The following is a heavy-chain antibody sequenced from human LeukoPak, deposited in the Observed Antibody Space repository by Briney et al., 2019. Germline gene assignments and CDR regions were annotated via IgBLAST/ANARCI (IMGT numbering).Heavy chain of an antibody. Sequence: SETLSLTCTVSGGSISSSSYYWGWIRQPPGKGLEWIGYIYYSGTTNYNPSLKSRVSMSVDTSKNQFSLKLSSVTAADTAVYYCARVTKARSYMDVWGKGTTVTISS. V-gene: IGHV4-61*05. CDR1: GGSISSSSYY. D-gene: IGHD2-8*01. CDR3: ARVTKARSYMDV. J-gene: IGHJ6*03. CDR2: IYYSGTT.